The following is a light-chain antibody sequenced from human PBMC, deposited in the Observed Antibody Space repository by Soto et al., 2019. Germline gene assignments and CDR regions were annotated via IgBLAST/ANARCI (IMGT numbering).Light chain of an antibody. J-gene: IGLJ2*01. CDR2: TNN. V-gene: IGLV1-47*01. CDR3: AAWDGSLNVVL. CDR1: IXNIGSQN. Sequence: QSALSQPPSAAGTRGHRVTISCSGGIXNIGSQNVYWYPHPQGTAPNLPIYTNNHRPSGVPERFPGSRSGKSAYMVITGFRYEDEADYYCAAWDGSLNVVLFGGGTKVTVL.